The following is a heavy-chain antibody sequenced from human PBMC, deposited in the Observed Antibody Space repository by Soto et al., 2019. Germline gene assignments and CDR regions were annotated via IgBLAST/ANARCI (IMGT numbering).Heavy chain of an antibody. CDR3: ARVGVAGPIDY. D-gene: IGHD6-19*01. V-gene: IGHV3-7*01. Sequence: PGGSLRLSCAASGFTFHYYWMTWVRQAPGKGLEWVANVKPDGSATFYADSLKGRFTVSRDNANNSVSLQMNSLRAEDTAVYYCARVGVAGPIDYWGQGTLVTVSS. CDR1: GFTFHYYW. J-gene: IGHJ4*02. CDR2: VKPDGSAT.